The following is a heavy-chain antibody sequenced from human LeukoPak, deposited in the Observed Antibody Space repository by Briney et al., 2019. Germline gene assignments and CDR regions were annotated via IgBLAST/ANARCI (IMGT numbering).Heavy chain of an antibody. CDR2: ISGSGSPI. D-gene: IGHD1-26*01. J-gene: IGHJ3*02. CDR3: ARPLGWELREIAFDI. Sequence: GGSLRLSCAASGFTFSSYEMNWVRQAPGKGLEWVSYISGSGSPIYYADSVKGRFTISRDNAKNTLYLQMNSLRAEDTAVYHCARPLGWELREIAFDIWGQGTMVTVSS. V-gene: IGHV3-48*03. CDR1: GFTFSSYE.